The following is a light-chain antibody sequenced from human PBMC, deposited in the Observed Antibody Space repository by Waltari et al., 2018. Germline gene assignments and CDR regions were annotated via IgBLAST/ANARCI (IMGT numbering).Light chain of an antibody. Sequence: DIQMTQSPSSLSASVGDTVAITCRASQSISNYLNWYQQKPGQAPKLLIYAASSLQSGVSSRFSGSGSGTDFTLSISRLQPEDFATYYCQQSLITPPITFGQGTRLDIK. CDR3: QQSLITPPIT. J-gene: IGKJ5*01. V-gene: IGKV1-39*01. CDR2: AAS. CDR1: QSISNY.